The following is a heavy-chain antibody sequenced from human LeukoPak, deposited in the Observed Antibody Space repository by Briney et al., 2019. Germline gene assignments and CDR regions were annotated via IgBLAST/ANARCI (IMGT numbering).Heavy chain of an antibody. CDR3: ARDLDYDSSGYSRFDY. Sequence: SVKVSCKASGYTFTSYDINWVRQATGQGLEWMGGIIPIFGTANYAQKFQGRVTITADESTSTAYMELSSLRSEDTAVYYCARDLDYDSSGYSRFDYWGQGTLVTVSS. J-gene: IGHJ4*02. CDR2: IIPIFGTA. CDR1: GYTFTSYD. V-gene: IGHV1-69*13. D-gene: IGHD3-22*01.